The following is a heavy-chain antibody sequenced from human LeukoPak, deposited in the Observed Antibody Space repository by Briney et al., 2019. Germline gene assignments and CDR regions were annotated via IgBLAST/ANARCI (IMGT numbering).Heavy chain of an antibody. Sequence: PGGSLRLSCAASGFTFSSYAMSWVRQAPAKGLEWVSGITAGGTPHYADSVKGRFTISRDNSKNTVHLEMNSLRADDTAVYYCAKDYSDTPLFQPLVKVFFDCWGQGTLVTVSS. CDR1: GFTFSSYA. CDR3: AKDYSDTPLFQPLVKVFFDC. J-gene: IGHJ4*02. CDR2: ITAGGTP. V-gene: IGHV3-23*01. D-gene: IGHD3-16*02.